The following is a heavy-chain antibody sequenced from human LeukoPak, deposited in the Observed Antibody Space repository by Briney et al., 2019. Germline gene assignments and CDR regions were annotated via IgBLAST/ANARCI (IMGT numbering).Heavy chain of an antibody. Sequence: ASVKVSCKPSGYTFTNYDINWVRQATGHGLEWMGWMNPNSGNTGYAQELQGRVTMTRNSSISTAFMELSSLRSEDTAVYYCARGGTIYDSILEDAFDIWGQGTMVTVSS. D-gene: IGHD3-22*01. V-gene: IGHV1-8*01. CDR1: GYTFTNYD. J-gene: IGHJ3*02. CDR2: MNPNSGNT. CDR3: ARGGTIYDSILEDAFDI.